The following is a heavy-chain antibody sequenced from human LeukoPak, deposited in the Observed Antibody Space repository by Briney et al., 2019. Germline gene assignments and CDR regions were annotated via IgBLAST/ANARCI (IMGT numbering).Heavy chain of an antibody. CDR1: GYTFTSYG. D-gene: IGHD3-3*01. V-gene: IGHV1-18*01. CDR3: ARAGTYDFWGGYLRGHFDY. J-gene: IGHJ4*02. Sequence: ASVKVSCKASGYTFTSYGISWVRQAPGQGLEWMGWISAYNGNTNYAQKLQGRVTMTTDTSTSTAYMELRSLRSDDTAVYYCARAGTYDFWGGYLRGHFDYWGQGTLVTVSS. CDR2: ISAYNGNT.